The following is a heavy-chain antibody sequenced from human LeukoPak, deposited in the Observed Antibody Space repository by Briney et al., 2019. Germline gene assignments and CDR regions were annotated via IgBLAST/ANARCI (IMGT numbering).Heavy chain of an antibody. CDR2: INSDGRTT. CDR3: AKGLVRGVLPYYFDY. J-gene: IGHJ4*02. CDR1: GFTFSTYW. D-gene: IGHD3-10*01. V-gene: IGHV3-74*01. Sequence: GGSLRLSCAASGFTFSTYWMHWVRQAPGKGLVWVSGINSDGRTTTYADSVKGRFTISRDNSKNTLYLQMNSLRAEDTAVYYCAKGLVRGVLPYYFDYWGQGTLVTVSS.